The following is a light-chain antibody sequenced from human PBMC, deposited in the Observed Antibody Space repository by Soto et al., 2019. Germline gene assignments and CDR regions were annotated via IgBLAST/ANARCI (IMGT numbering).Light chain of an antibody. CDR3: QQYGTSSLT. Sequence: EIVLTQSPCTLSLSPGERATLSCRASQSVTSTYLVWYQQKAGQAPRLLIYGASRRATGIPDRFSGSGSGTDFTLTISRLEPEDFAGYYCQQYGTSSLTFGGGTKVEIK. J-gene: IGKJ4*01. CDR2: GAS. V-gene: IGKV3-20*01. CDR1: QSVTSTY.